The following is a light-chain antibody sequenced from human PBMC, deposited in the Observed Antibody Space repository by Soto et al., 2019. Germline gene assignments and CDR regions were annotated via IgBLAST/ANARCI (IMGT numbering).Light chain of an antibody. CDR2: AAS. V-gene: IGKV1-9*01. CDR1: QGINDY. CDR3: QQFNVYPLT. J-gene: IGKJ4*01. Sequence: DIQLTQSPSFLSASVGDRVTITCRASQGINDYLAWYQQKPGKAPKLLIYAASTLQSEVPSRFSGSASGTEFSLTISSLQPEDFATYCCQQFNVYPLTFGGGTKVEIK.